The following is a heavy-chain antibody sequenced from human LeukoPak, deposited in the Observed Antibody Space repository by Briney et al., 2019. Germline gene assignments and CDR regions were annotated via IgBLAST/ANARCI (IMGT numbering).Heavy chain of an antibody. Sequence: GASVKVSCKASGYAFTSYGISWVRQAPGQGLEWIGWISAHNGNTNYAQKLQGRVTMTTDTSTSTAYMELRSLRSDDTAVYYCARNRRGYSYGPVDYWGQGTLVTVSS. D-gene: IGHD5-18*01. J-gene: IGHJ4*02. V-gene: IGHV1-18*01. CDR2: ISAHNGNT. CDR1: GYAFTSYG. CDR3: ARNRRGYSYGPVDY.